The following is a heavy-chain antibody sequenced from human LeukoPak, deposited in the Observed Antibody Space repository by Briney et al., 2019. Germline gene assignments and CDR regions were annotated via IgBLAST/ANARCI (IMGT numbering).Heavy chain of an antibody. V-gene: IGHV3-30*04. J-gene: IGHJ4*02. CDR3: RGYGYGLDY. CDR2: ISYDGSNK. D-gene: IGHD5-18*01. Sequence: GRSLRLSCAASGFTFSSYAMHWVRQAPGKGLEWVAVISYDGSNKYYADSVKGRFTISRDNSKNTLYLQMNSLRAEDTAVYYCRGYGYGLDYWGQGTLVTVSS. CDR1: GFTFSSYA.